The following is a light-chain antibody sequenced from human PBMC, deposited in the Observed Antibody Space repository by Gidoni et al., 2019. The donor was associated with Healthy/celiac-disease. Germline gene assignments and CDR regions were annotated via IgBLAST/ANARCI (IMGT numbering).Light chain of an antibody. J-gene: IGKJ1*01. CDR3: QQYGSSTWT. CDR1: QSVSSSY. Sequence: EIVLPQSPGTLSLSPGERATLSCRASQSVSSSYLAWYQQKPGPAPRLLIYGAASRATGIPDRFSGSGSGTDFTLTISRLEPEDFAVYYCQQYGSSTWTFXXXTKVEIK. V-gene: IGKV3-20*01. CDR2: GAA.